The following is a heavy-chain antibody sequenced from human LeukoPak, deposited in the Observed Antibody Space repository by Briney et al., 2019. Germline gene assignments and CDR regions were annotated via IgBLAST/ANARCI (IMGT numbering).Heavy chain of an antibody. V-gene: IGHV3-48*03. D-gene: IGHD6-19*01. CDR3: TTLPVASNFDY. CDR1: GFAFRDCRV. CDR2: ISSSGGTR. J-gene: IGHJ4*02. Sequence: GGALRLCFAGSGFAFRDCRVYERYWGRKSPGKGLEWVSYISSSGGTRYYADSVRGRFHTSRDTANQSMYLPMQSLRAEDTAVYSCTTLPVASNFDYWGQGTLVTVSS.